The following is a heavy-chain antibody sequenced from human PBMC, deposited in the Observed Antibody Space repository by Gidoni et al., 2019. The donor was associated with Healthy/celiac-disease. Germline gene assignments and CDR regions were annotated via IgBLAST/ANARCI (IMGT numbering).Heavy chain of an antibody. J-gene: IGHJ4*02. CDR2: INPNSGGT. CDR3: ARAMDITICGVVTLTADY. CDR1: GYTFPGYY. V-gene: IGHV1-2*02. D-gene: IGHD3-3*01. Sequence: QVQLVQSGAEVKKPGASVKVSCKASGYTFPGYYMHWVRQAPGQGLEWMGWINPNSGGTNYEQKFQGRVTMTRDTSISTAYMELSRLRSDDTAVYYCARAMDITICGVVTLTADYWGQGTLVTVSS.